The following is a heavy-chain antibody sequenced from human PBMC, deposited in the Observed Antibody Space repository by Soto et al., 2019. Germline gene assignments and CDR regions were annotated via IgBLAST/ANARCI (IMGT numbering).Heavy chain of an antibody. CDR2: ISGSGGST. CDR1: GFTFSSYA. CDR3: AKGGKQWLSHSGY. D-gene: IGHD6-19*01. Sequence: GGSLRLSCASSGFTFSSYAMTLVRQAPGKGLEWVSAISGSGGSTYYADSVKGRFTISRDNSKNTLYLQMNSLRAEDTAVYYCAKGGKQWLSHSGYWGQGTLVTVSS. V-gene: IGHV3-23*01. J-gene: IGHJ4*02.